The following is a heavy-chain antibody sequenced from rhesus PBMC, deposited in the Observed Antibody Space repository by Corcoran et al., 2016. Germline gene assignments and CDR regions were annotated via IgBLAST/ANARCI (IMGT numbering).Heavy chain of an antibody. CDR3: VGWADTWGFDF. CDR1: GGSVSSNDG. CDR2: IYHSAGYT. D-gene: IGHD3-34*01. Sequence: QVQLQESGPAVVKPSETLSLTCVVSGGSVSSNDGWSWIRQPPGKGLEWIGSIYHSAGYTQYNPSVKGRATISRDPYKNQFSLRLSSVVAADTAVYFCVGWADTWGFDFWGQGILVTVSS. J-gene: IGHJ4*01. V-gene: IGHV4-93*01.